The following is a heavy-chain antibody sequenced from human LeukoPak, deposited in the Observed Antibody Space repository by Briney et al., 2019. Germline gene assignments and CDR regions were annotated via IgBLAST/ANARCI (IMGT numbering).Heavy chain of an antibody. V-gene: IGHV3-33*01. CDR3: ARVFGRYYYDSSGYYDY. D-gene: IGHD3-22*01. J-gene: IGHJ4*02. CDR2: IWYDGTSK. CDR1: GFTFSRYG. Sequence: GGSLRLSCAASGFTFSRYGMHWVRQAPGKGLEWVAVIWYDGTSKYYADSVKGRFTISRDNSKNMLYLQMNSLRAEDTAVYYCARVFGRYYYDSSGYYDYWGQGTLVTVSS.